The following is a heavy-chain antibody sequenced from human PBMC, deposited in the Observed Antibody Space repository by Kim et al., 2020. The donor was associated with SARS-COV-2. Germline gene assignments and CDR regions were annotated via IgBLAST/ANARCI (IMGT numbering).Heavy chain of an antibody. J-gene: IGHJ1*01. V-gene: IGHV3-23*01. CDR3: AKVGAPYYNSAWEEYFQH. D-gene: IGHD3-10*01. Sequence: VKGRFTISRDNSKNTLYRQMNSLRAEDTAVYYCAKVGAPYYNSAWEEYFQHWGQGTLVTVSS.